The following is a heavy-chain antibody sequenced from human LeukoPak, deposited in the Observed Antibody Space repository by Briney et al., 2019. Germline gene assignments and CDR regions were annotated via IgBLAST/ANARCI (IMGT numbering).Heavy chain of an antibody. CDR1: GFTFSSYW. J-gene: IGHJ4*02. D-gene: IGHD6-6*01. CDR2: IKQGGSET. CDR3: ARDRHTYTSSLDPEIFDY. V-gene: IGHV3-7*01. Sequence: GGSLRLSCAASGFTFSSYWMSWVRQAPGKGLEWVANIKQGGSETYYVDSVKGRFTISRDNAKNSLYLQMNSLRAEDTAVYYCARDRHTYTSSLDPEIFDYWGQGTLVTVSS.